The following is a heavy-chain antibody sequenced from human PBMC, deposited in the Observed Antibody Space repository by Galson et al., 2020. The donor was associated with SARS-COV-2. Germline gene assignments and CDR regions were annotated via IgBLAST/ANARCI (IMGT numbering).Heavy chain of an antibody. CDR1: GYTLTELS. D-gene: IGHD3-22*01. J-gene: IGHJ4*02. CDR2: FDPEDGAT. CDR3: ATAVTYYYDSSGYYYFLWGSLDY. Sequence: ASVKVSCKVSGYTLTELSMHWVRQAPGKGLEWMGGFDPEDGATIYAQKIQGRVTMTEATSTDTAYMELSSLRSEDTAVYYCATAVTYYYDSSGYYYFLWGSLDYWGQGTLVTVSS. V-gene: IGHV1-24*01.